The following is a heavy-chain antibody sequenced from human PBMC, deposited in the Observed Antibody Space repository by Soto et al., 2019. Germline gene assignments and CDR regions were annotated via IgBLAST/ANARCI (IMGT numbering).Heavy chain of an antibody. CDR3: GREPYISGHYSGGCDV. Sequence: ESGGGVVPPGRSLRLSCAASGFTFSSYAMHWVRQAPGKGLEWVAVVSHDGKTEYHAASVKGRFTISRDTSANILSLQMNSLRDEDTAVYYCGREPYISGHYSGGCDVWGQGTMVTVSS. CDR1: GFTFSSYA. J-gene: IGHJ3*01. V-gene: IGHV3-30*04. D-gene: IGHD3-22*01. CDR2: VSHDGKTE.